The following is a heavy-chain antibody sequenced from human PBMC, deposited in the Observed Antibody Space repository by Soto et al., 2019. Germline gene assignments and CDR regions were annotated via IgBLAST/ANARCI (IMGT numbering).Heavy chain of an antibody. D-gene: IGHD2-21*02. CDR1: GFTFDDYG. CDR2: INWNGGST. J-gene: IGHJ4*02. CDR3: AREGPYCGGDCYPYYFDY. Sequence: EVQLVESGGGVVRPGGSLRLSCAASGFTFDDYGMSWVRQAPGKGLEWVSGINWNGGSTGYADSVKGRFTISRDNAKNSMYLQMNILRAEDTALYYCAREGPYCGGDCYPYYFDYWGQGTLVTVSS. V-gene: IGHV3-20*04.